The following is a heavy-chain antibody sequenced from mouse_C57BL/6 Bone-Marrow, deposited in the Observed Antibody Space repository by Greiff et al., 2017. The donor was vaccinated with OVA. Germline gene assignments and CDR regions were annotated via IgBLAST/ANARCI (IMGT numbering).Heavy chain of an antibody. CDR1: GYTFTSYW. J-gene: IGHJ2*01. D-gene: IGHD1-1*01. V-gene: IGHV1-50*01. CDR2: IDPSDSYT. Sequence: VQLQQPGAELVKPGASVKLSCKASGYTFTSYWMQWVKQRPGQGLEWIGEIDPSDSYTNYNQKFKGKATLTVDTSSSTAYMQLSSLTSEDSAVYYCARDYGSSRRDYWGQGTTLTVSS. CDR3: ARDYGSSRRDY.